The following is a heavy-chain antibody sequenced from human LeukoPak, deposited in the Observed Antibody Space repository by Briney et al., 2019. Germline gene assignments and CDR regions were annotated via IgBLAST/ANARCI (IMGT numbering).Heavy chain of an antibody. Sequence: SETLSLTCTVSGGSISSYYWSWIRQPPGKGLEWVGYIYYSGSTNYNPSLKSRVTISVDTSKNQFSLRLSSVTAADTAVYYCARAIVGTVTTTFDYWGQGTLVTVSS. J-gene: IGHJ4*02. D-gene: IGHD4-11*01. CDR1: GGSISSYY. CDR2: IYYSGST. V-gene: IGHV4-59*01. CDR3: ARAIVGTVTTTFDY.